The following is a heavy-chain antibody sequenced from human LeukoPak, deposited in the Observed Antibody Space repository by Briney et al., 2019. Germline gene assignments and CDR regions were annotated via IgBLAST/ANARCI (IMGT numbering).Heavy chain of an antibody. CDR2: IWYDGSNK. D-gene: IGHD4-11*01. V-gene: IGHV3-33*01. CDR1: GFTFSSYG. CDR3: VRDPSGYSNSLGYYGMDV. J-gene: IGHJ6*02. Sequence: GGSLRLSCAASGFTFSSYGMHWVRQAPGKGLEWVAVIWYDGSNKYYADSVKGRFTISRDNSKNTLYLQMNSLRAEDTAVYYCVRDPSGYSNSLGYYGMDVWGQGTTVTVSS.